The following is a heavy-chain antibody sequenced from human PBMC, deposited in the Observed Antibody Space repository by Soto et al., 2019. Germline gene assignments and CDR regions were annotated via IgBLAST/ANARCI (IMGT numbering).Heavy chain of an antibody. V-gene: IGHV3-74*01. CDR3: ARAPEWLDWAFDI. CDR1: GLRFRSYW. D-gene: IGHD6-19*01. Sequence: GGSLRLSCAASGLRFRSYWMHWVRQDPGKGLVWVSRINTDGSSTTYADSVKGRFTMSRDNAKATLYLQMNSLRAEDTAVYYCARAPEWLDWAFDIWGQGTMVTVSS. CDR2: INTDGSST. J-gene: IGHJ3*02.